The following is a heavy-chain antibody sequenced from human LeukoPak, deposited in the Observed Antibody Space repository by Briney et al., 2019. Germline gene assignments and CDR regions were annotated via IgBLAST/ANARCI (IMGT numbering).Heavy chain of an antibody. V-gene: IGHV1-2*02. D-gene: IGHD6-13*01. CDR1: GYTFTGYY. J-gene: IGHJ3*02. CDR2: INPNSGGT. CDR3: ARAYSIAAAAHDAFDI. Sequence: ASVKVSCKASGYTFTGYYMLWVRQAPGQGLEWMGWINPNSGGTNYAQKFQGRVTMTRDTSISTAYMELSRLRSDDTAVYYCARAYSIAAAAHDAFDIWGQGTMVTVSS.